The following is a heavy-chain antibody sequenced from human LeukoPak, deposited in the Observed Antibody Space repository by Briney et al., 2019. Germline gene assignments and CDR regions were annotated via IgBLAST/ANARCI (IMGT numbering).Heavy chain of an antibody. CDR2: ISYDGSNE. CDR3: ARFIAAPYYFDY. D-gene: IGHD6-13*01. J-gene: IGHJ4*02. V-gene: IGHV3-30*04. CDR1: GFTFSSYV. Sequence: GGSLRLACADSGFTFSSYVMHWVRQAPGKGLEWVAIISYDGSNEYSADSVKGRFTISRDNAKNSLYLQMNSLRAEDTAVYYCARFIAAPYYFDYWGRGTLVTVSS.